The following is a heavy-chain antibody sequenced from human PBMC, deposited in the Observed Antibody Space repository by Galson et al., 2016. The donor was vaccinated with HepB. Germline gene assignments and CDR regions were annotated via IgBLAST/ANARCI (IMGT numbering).Heavy chain of an antibody. J-gene: IGHJ4*02. CDR2: INPGDGTT. V-gene: IGHV1-46*01. CDR3: ARVRRVGLAYFDY. CDR1: GYAFSTYY. D-gene: IGHD1-26*01. Sequence: SVKVSCKAFGYAFSTYYIHWVRQAPGQGLEWMGIINPGDGTTNYPRKFQDRVAMTRDTSTSSVYMELSSLRSDDTAIYYCARVRRVGLAYFDYWGQGSLVTVSS.